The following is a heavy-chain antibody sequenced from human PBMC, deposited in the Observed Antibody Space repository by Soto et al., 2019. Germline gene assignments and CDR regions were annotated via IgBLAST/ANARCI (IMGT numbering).Heavy chain of an antibody. Sequence: PGGSLRLSCGGSGFAFSSYAMNWVRQAPGKGLEWVSGINRNGSSTGYADSVKGRFTFSRDNAKNTLYLQMNSLRAEDTALYYCAKEKYYGSEGGFFDYWGQGTLVTVSS. CDR1: GFAFSSYA. V-gene: IGHV3-20*04. J-gene: IGHJ4*02. D-gene: IGHD3-10*01. CDR3: AKEKYYGSEGGFFDY. CDR2: INRNGSST.